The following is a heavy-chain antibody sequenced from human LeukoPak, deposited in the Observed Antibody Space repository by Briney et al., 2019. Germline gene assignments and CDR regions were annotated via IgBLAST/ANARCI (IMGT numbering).Heavy chain of an antibody. CDR1: SGSIIGSY. D-gene: IGHD6-13*01. Sequence: PSETLSLTCSVSSGSIIGSYWACIRQPPGKGLEWIGYIQYSGTTEYNPSLASRATISVDTAKDQFSLNLRSVTAADTAVDYCARDRAAGTLDFWGQGTLVTVSS. J-gene: IGHJ4*02. CDR2: IQYSGTT. V-gene: IGHV4-59*01. CDR3: ARDRAAGTLDF.